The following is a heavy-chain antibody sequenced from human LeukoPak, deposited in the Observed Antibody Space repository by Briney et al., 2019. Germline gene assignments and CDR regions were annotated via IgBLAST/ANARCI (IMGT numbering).Heavy chain of an antibody. J-gene: IGHJ4*02. V-gene: IGHV4-61*01. CDR3: ARGPTKNYFDY. CDR2: IYYSGST. CDR1: GGSVSRGSYY. Sequence: PSETLSLTCTVSGGSVSRGSYYWSWIRQPPGKGLEWIGYIYYSGSTNYNPSLKSRVTISIDMSKNQFSLKLRSVTAADTAVYYCARGPTKNYFDYWGQGTLVTVSS.